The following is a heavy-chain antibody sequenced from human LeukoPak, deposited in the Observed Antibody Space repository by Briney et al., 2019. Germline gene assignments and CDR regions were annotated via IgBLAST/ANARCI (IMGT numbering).Heavy chain of an antibody. V-gene: IGHV3-43D*03. CDR2: ISWDGGST. Sequence: PGGSLRLSCAASGFTFDDYAMHWVRQAPGKGLEWVSLISWDGGSTYYADSVKGRFTISRDNSKNSLYLQMNSLRAEDTALYYCAKDIIPAYYYDSSGSPQMTGDGMDVWGQGTTVPVSS. D-gene: IGHD3-22*01. J-gene: IGHJ6*02. CDR3: AKDIIPAYYYDSSGSPQMTGDGMDV. CDR1: GFTFDDYA.